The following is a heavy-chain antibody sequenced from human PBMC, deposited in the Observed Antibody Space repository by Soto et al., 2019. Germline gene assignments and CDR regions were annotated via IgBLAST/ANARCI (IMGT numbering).Heavy chain of an antibody. CDR1: GGSISSYY. V-gene: IGHV4-59*01. CDR3: ARSMAFGGVIDDYYYYFLDF. Sequence: SETLSLTCTVSGGSISSYYWSWIRQPPGKGLDWIGYIYYSGSTNYNPSLKSRVTISVDTSKNQFSLKLSSVTAADTAVYYCARSMAFGGVIDDYYYYFLDFWGEGTSVTVSS. CDR2: IYYSGST. J-gene: IGHJ6*03. D-gene: IGHD3-16*02.